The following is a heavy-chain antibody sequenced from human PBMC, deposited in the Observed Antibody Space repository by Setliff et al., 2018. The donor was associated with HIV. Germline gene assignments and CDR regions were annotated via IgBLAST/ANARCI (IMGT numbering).Heavy chain of an antibody. J-gene: IGHJ4*02. Sequence: ASVKVSCKASGYTFTSYYMHWVRQAPGQGLEWMGIINPSGGSTNYAQKFQGRLTITRDTSANTAYMELSNLRSEDTAVYYCVRRATAAEVFDYWGQGTLVTVSS. D-gene: IGHD6-13*01. CDR1: GYTFTSYY. V-gene: IGHV1-46*01. CDR3: VRRATAAEVFDY. CDR2: INPSGGST.